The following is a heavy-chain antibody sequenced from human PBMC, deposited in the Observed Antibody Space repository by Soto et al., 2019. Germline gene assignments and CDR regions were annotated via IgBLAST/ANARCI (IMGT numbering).Heavy chain of an antibody. D-gene: IGHD6-6*01. J-gene: IGHJ6*02. Sequence: VASVKVSCKASGYTFTGYYMHWVRQAPGQGLEWMGWINPNSGGTNYAQKFQGRITMTRDTSISTAYMELSRLRSDDTAVYYCARGKAGSSSSIYYYGMDVWGQGTTVTVSS. CDR2: INPNSGGT. CDR1: GYTFTGYY. CDR3: ARGKAGSSSSIYYYGMDV. V-gene: IGHV1-2*02.